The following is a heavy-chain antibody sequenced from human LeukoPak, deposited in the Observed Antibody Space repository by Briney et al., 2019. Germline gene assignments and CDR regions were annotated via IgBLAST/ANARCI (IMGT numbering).Heavy chain of an antibody. CDR1: GFTVSNNY. D-gene: IGHD6-13*01. CDR2: IYSGGGT. J-gene: IGHJ4*02. Sequence: GGSLRLSCAASGFTVSNNYMSWVRQAPGKGLEWVSTIYSGGGTHYVDSVKGRFIVSRDNSKNTLYIQMNSLKTEDTAVYYCTTERWDSSRHLYYFDYWGQGTLVTVSS. CDR3: TTERWDSSRHLYYFDY. V-gene: IGHV3-66*01.